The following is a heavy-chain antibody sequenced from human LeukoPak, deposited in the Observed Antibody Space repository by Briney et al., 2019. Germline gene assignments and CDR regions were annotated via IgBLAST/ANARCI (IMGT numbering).Heavy chain of an antibody. CDR3: AKDLRYTSGWYDIGH. V-gene: IGHV3-30*02. CDR2: IRYDGSNK. J-gene: IGHJ4*01. Sequence: PGGSLRLSCVASGFTFSDYGMHWVRQAPGKGLEWVAFIRYDGSNKYYADSMKGRFIVSRDNSKHTVFLQMNSLRAEDTAIYFCAKDLRYTSGWYDIGHWGQEALVTVSS. CDR1: GFTFSDYG. D-gene: IGHD6-19*01.